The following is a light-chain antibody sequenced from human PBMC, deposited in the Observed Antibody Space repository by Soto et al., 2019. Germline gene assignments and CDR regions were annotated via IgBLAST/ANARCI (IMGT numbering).Light chain of an antibody. J-gene: IGKJ2*01. CDR3: QQRDKWPRT. V-gene: IGKV3-11*01. Sequence: EIVLTQSPATLSLSPGERVTLSCRASQSVSSYLAWYQHKPGQAPRLLIYGASNRATDIPARFSGRGSGTDFTLTISSLESGDSAVYYCQQRDKWPRTFGQGTKLEIK. CDR2: GAS. CDR1: QSVSSY.